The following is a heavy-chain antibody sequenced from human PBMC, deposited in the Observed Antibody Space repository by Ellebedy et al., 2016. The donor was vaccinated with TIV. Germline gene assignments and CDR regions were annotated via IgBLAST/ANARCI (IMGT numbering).Heavy chain of an antibody. CDR1: GLTFSSYA. CDR2: ASYTVGNQ. Sequence: PGGSLRLSCAASGLTFSSYAMHWVRQAPGKGLEWLGVASYTVGNQYYADSVRGRFTISRDNSKNTLYLQMTNLGPDDTAIYYCTTYSGTYWYYFDYWGLGTLVTVSS. D-gene: IGHD1-26*01. CDR3: TTYSGTYWYYFDY. V-gene: IGHV3-30-3*01. J-gene: IGHJ4*02.